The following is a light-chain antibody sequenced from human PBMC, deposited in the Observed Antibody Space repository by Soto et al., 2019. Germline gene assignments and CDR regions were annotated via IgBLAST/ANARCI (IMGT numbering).Light chain of an antibody. J-gene: IGLJ2*01. CDR3: SSYAGSSIPVA. Sequence: QSALTQPPSASGSPGQSVTISCTGASSDGGGYNFVSWYQHHPGKAPRLMIYDVTQRPSGVPDRFSGSKSGNTASLTVSGLQVADEAYYYCSSYAGSSIPVAFGGGTKLTVL. V-gene: IGLV2-8*01. CDR2: DVT. CDR1: SSDGGGYNF.